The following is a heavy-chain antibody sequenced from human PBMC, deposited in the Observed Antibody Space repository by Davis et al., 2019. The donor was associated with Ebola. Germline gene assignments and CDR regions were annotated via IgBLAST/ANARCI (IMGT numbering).Heavy chain of an antibody. D-gene: IGHD6-13*01. CDR2: IGSSGATI. CDR1: GFTFSNFG. CDR3: GKLMSAVGTDY. J-gene: IGHJ4*02. V-gene: IGHV3-23*01. Sequence: GGSLRLSCAASGFTFSNFGMSWVRQAPAKGLEWVSSIGSSGATIYYADSVRGRFTISRDNSKSMLYLQMDSLRAEDTAVYYCGKLMSAVGTDYWGQGTLVTVSS.